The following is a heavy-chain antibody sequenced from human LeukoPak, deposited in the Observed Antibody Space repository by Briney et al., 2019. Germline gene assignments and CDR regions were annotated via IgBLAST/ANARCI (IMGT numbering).Heavy chain of an antibody. CDR3: ARDKAAVAGTGDFDY. CDR1: GFMFIGYG. Sequence: PGGSLRLSCEASGFMFIGYGMHWVRQTPGGGLEWVAFIRFDGRYEYYTHSVNGRFTISRDNSKNTLYLQMNSLRAEDTAVYYCARDKAAVAGTGDFDYWGQGTLVTVSS. CDR2: IRFDGRYE. J-gene: IGHJ4*02. D-gene: IGHD6-19*01. V-gene: IGHV3-30*02.